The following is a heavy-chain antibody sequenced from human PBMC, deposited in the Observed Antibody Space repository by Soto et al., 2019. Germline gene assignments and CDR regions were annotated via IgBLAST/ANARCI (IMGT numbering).Heavy chain of an antibody. CDR1: GYTFTSYG. D-gene: IGHD6-19*01. CDR2: ISAYNGNT. J-gene: IGHJ3*02. CDR3: ARAHFGVAGRSAFDI. V-gene: IGHV1-18*01. Sequence: ASLKGSCKASGYTFTSYGISWVRQAPGQGLEWMGWISAYNGNTNYAQKLQGRVTMTTDTSTSTAYMELRSLRSDDTAVYYCARAHFGVAGRSAFDIWGQGTMVTVSS.